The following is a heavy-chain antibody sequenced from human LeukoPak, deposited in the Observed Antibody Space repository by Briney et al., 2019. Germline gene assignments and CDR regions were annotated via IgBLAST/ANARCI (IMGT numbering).Heavy chain of an antibody. CDR2: IIPIFGTA. CDR3: ARGGYSYALDYYGMDV. J-gene: IGHJ6*02. Sequence: KISCKASGYTFTGYYMHWVRQAPGQGLEWMGGIIPIFGTANYAQKFQGRVTITADESTSTAYMELSSLRSEDTAVYYCARGGYSYALDYYGMDVWGQGTTVTVSS. V-gene: IGHV1-69*01. CDR1: GYTFTGYY. D-gene: IGHD5-18*01.